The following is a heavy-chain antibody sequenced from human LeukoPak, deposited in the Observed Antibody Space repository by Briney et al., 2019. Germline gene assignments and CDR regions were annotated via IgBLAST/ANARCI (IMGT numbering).Heavy chain of an antibody. CDR1: GYSFTSYW. J-gene: IGHJ4*02. Sequence: GESLKISCKGSGYSFTSYWIGWVRQMPGKGLEWMGIIYPGDSDTRYSPSFQGQVTISADKSISTAYLQWSSLKASDTAMYYCASLGVGRFGANYYFDYWGQGTLVTVSS. D-gene: IGHD3-10*01. CDR2: IYPGDSDT. V-gene: IGHV5-51*01. CDR3: ASLGVGRFGANYYFDY.